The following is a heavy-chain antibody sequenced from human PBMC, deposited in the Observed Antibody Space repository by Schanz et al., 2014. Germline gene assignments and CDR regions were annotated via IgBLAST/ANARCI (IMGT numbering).Heavy chain of an antibody. J-gene: IGHJ4*02. CDR3: ARGPIPIQGVPMDF. D-gene: IGHD3-10*01. CDR2: ISYDGSNK. Sequence: VQLVDSGGGLVKPGGSLRLSCAASGFTFSSYGMHWVRQSPGKGLEWVALISYDGSNKYYADSVKGRFTISRDNSKDTLYLQMSGLTPEDTAVYYCARGPIPIQGVPMDFWGQGTLVTVSS. V-gene: IGHV3-30*03. CDR1: GFTFSSYG.